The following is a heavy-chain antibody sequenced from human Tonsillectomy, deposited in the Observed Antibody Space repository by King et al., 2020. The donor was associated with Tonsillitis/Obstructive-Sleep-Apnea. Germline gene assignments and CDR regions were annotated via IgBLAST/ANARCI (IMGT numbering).Heavy chain of an antibody. CDR3: ARAANITVAGTSFDY. CDR1: GGSIRSGGYY. V-gene: IGHV4-31*01. D-gene: IGHD6-13*01. J-gene: IGHJ4*02. Sequence: VQLQESGPGLVKPSQTLSLTCTVSGGSIRSGGYYWTWIRQHPGKGLEWIVYISYSGSTYYNPSLKSLVSISVDTSKNQFSPKLSSVTAADTAVYYCARAANITVAGTSFDYWGQGTLVTVSS. CDR2: ISYSGST.